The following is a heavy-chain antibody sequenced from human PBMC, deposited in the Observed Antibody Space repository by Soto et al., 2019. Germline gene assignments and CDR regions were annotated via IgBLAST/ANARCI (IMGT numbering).Heavy chain of an antibody. CDR2: ISWNSDSI. CDR1: GFTFDDYA. V-gene: IGHV3-9*01. D-gene: IGHD6-13*01. CDR3: ARDTEPVRQGGMDV. J-gene: IGHJ6*02. Sequence: EVQLVESGGNLVQPGRSLRLSCAASGFTFDDYAMHWVRQAPGKGLEWVSGISWNSDSIGYADSVKGRFTISRDNAKNAQYLQMNSLTVDDTALYYCARDTEPVRQGGMDVWGLGTTVTVSS.